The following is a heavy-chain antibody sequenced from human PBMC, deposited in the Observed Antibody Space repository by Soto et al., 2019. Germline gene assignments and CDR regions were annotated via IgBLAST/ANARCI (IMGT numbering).Heavy chain of an antibody. Sequence: EVHLVESGGGLVKPGGSLRLSCAASGFTFSSYSMNWVRQAPGKGLEWVSSISSSSSYIYYADSVKGRFTISRDNAKNALYLQRNSLRAEDTAVYYCARDGGTIFGVVIIPYDYWGQGTMVTVSS. CDR3: ARDGGTIFGVVIIPYDY. J-gene: IGHJ4*02. V-gene: IGHV3-21*01. CDR2: ISSSSSYI. CDR1: GFTFSSYS. D-gene: IGHD3-3*01.